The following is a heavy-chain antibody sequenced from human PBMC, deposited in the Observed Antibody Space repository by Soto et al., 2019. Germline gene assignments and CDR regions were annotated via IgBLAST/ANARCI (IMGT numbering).Heavy chain of an antibody. J-gene: IGHJ6*02. Sequence: GASVKVSCKASGYTFTSYYMHWVRQAPGQGLEWMGIINPSGGSTSYAQKFQGRVTMTRDTSTSTVYMELSSLRSEDTAVYYCARVFGHGVRFGESPGGMDVWGQGTTVTVSS. CDR2: INPSGGST. V-gene: IGHV1-46*01. D-gene: IGHD3-10*01. CDR1: GYTFTSYY. CDR3: ARVFGHGVRFGESPGGMDV.